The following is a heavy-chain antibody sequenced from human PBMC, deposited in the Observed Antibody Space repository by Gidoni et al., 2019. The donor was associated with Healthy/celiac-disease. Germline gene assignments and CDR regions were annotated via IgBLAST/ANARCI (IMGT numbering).Heavy chain of an antibody. Sequence: EVQLLESGGGLVQPGGSLRLSCAAPGFTCSSYAMGWVRQAPGKGLEWVSAISGSGGSTYYADSVKGRFTISRDNSKNTLYLQMNSLRAEDTAVYYCAKASHIAVAGTKGGNMDVWGQGTTVTVSS. CDR3: AKASHIAVAGTKGGNMDV. CDR2: ISGSGGST. V-gene: IGHV3-23*01. CDR1: GFTCSSYA. D-gene: IGHD6-19*01. J-gene: IGHJ6*02.